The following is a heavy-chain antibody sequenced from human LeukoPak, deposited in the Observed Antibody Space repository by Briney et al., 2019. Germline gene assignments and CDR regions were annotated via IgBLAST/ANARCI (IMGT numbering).Heavy chain of an antibody. CDR2: ISWNSGSI. V-gene: IGHV3-9*01. D-gene: IGHD3-3*01. CDR1: GFTFDDYA. J-gene: IGHJ4*02. CDR3: ARERQNKDFWSGGDY. Sequence: GGSLRLSCAASGFTFDDYAMHWVRQAPGKGLEWVSGISWNSGSIGYADSVKGRFTISRDNAKNSLYLQMNTLRPEDTAVYYCARERQNKDFWSGGDYWGQGTLVTVSS.